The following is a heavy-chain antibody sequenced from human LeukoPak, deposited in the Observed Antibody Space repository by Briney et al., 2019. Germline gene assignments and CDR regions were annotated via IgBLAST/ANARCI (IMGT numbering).Heavy chain of an antibody. CDR3: ARLYDGSAYHADHFDY. J-gene: IGHJ4*02. CDR2: IRSSGSTI. V-gene: IGHV3-11*04. D-gene: IGHD3-22*01. Sequence: GGSLRLSCAASGFTFSDYYMSWIRQAPGKGLEWVSYIRSSGSTIYYADSVKGRFTISRDNAKNSLYLQMNSLRAEDTAVYYCARLYDGSAYHADHFDYWGQGTLVIVSS. CDR1: GFTFSDYY.